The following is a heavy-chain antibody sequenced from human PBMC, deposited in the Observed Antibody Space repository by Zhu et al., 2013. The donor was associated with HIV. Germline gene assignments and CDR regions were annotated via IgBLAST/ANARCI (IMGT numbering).Heavy chain of an antibody. CDR3: AKDMKTITVRYFDS. D-gene: IGHD1-20*01. CDR2: ISSAGST. V-gene: IGHV3-53*01. CDR1: GFTVSSNY. J-gene: IGHJ4*01. Sequence: EVQLVESGGGLIQPGGSLRLSCAASGFTVSSNYMSWVRQAPGKGLEWVSMISSAGSTYHADSVKGRFTISRDNAKNTVYLQMNSLRVEDTAVYYCAKDMKTITVRYFDSWGQGALVTVSS.